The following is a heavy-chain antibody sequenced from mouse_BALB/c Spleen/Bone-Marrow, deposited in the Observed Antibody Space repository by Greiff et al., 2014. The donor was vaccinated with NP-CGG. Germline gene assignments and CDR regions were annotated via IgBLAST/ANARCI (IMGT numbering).Heavy chain of an antibody. CDR2: INPDSTTI. D-gene: IGHD2-3*01. V-gene: IGHV4-1*02. J-gene: IGHJ3*01. CDR1: GFDFSRYW. CDR3: ARLGYYGGFAY. Sequence: EVQLVESGGGLVQPGGSLKLSCAASGFDFSRYWMGWVRQAPGKGLGWIGEINPDSTTINYTPSLKYKFIIPRDNAKNTLFLQMSNVRSEDTALYYCARLGYYGGFAYWGQGTLVTVSA.